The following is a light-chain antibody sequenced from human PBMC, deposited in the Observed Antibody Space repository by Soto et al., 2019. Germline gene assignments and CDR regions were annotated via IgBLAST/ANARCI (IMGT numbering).Light chain of an antibody. J-gene: IGKJ1*01. CDR1: QSVSNY. V-gene: IGKV3-20*01. CDR2: GAS. Sequence: EIVLTQSPGTLSLSPGERATLSCRASQSVSNYLAWYQRKPGQAPRLLIYGASSRATGIPDRFSGSGSGTDFTLTINRLEPEDFAVYYCHQYGGSPQTFGQGTKV. CDR3: HQYGGSPQT.